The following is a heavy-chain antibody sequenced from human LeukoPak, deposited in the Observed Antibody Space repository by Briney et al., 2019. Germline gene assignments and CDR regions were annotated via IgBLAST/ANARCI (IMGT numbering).Heavy chain of an antibody. D-gene: IGHD6-19*01. V-gene: IGHV4-38-2*02. CDR2: IYPTGST. J-gene: IGHJ4*02. Sequence: SETLSLTCTVSGYSISSGYYWGWIRQPPGKGLEWIGNIYPTGSTYYNPSLKSRVTISVDTSKNQFSLKLSSVTAADTAVYYCARRYSGWSRYYFDYWGQGTLVTVSS. CDR1: GYSISSGYY. CDR3: ARRYSGWSRYYFDY.